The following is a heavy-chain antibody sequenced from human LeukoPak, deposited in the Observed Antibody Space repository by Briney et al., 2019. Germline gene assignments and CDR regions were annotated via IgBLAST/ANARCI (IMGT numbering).Heavy chain of an antibody. Sequence: ASVKVSCKAFGYTFTSYGINWVRQAPGQGLEWMGWINAKNGNTNYAQNLQGRLTMTTDTSTSTAYVELRSLRSDDTAVYFCARDGDTSGYFHYLDSWGQGTQVAVSS. J-gene: IGHJ4*02. V-gene: IGHV1-18*01. D-gene: IGHD3-22*01. CDR3: ARDGDTSGYFHYLDS. CDR2: INAKNGNT. CDR1: GYTFTSYG.